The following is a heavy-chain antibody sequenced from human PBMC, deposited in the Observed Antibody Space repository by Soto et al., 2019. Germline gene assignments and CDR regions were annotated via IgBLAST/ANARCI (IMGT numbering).Heavy chain of an antibody. D-gene: IGHD7-27*01. CDR2: INSDGSST. Sequence: EVQLVESGGGLVQPGGSLRLSCAASGFTFSSYWMHWVRQAPGKGPVWVSRINSDGSSTSYADSVKGRFTISRDNAKNTLYLQTNSLRGEDTAVYYCASSLLTPFDNWGQGTLVSLSA. V-gene: IGHV3-74*01. CDR1: GFTFSSYW. CDR3: ASSLLTPFDN. J-gene: IGHJ4*02.